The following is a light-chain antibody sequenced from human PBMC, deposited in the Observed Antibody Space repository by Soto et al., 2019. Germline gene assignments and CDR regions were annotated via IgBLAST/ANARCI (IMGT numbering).Light chain of an antibody. CDR1: TGAVTSGHW. CDR2: DTS. Sequence: QAVVTQEPSLTVSPGGTVTLTCAASTGAVTSGHWPHWFQQKPGQAPRTLIYDTSNKPSWTPARFSGSLLGGKAALTLSGEQPEDEADYYCLVIFTGVGEVFGTGTKLTVL. CDR3: LVIFTGVGEV. V-gene: IGLV7-46*01. J-gene: IGLJ1*01.